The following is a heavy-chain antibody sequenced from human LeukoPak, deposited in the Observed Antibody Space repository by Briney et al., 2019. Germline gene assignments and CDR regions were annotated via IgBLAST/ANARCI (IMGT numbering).Heavy chain of an antibody. J-gene: IGHJ4*02. V-gene: IGHV3-48*04. D-gene: IGHD3-9*01. Sequence: GGSLRLSCTAAGLTFSSCSMNWVRQAPGKGLEWVSYISSDSSAIYYADSVKGRFTISRDNAKNSLYLQMNSLRAEDTAVYYCAGNSLLTGYYLFDYWGQGTLVTVSS. CDR3: AGNSLLTGYYLFDY. CDR2: ISSDSSAI. CDR1: GLTFSSCS.